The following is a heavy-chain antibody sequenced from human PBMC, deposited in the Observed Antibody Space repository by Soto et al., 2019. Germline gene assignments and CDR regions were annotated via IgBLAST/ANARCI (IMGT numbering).Heavy chain of an antibody. CDR1: GGSVSNYY. Sequence: PSETLSLTCSVSGGSVSNYYWSWVRQPPGKRLEWIGYIYYTGTHDYNPSLRGRATISVDTSKDQFPLKLTSVTAADTAVYYCARGRDRHSNGLPSFDPWGQGILVTVSS. V-gene: IGHV4-59*02. CDR2: IYYTGTH. D-gene: IGHD3-22*01. J-gene: IGHJ5*02. CDR3: ARGRDRHSNGLPSFDP.